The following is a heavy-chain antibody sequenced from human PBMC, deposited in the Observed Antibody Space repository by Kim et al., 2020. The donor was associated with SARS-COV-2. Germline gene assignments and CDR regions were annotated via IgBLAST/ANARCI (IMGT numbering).Heavy chain of an antibody. D-gene: IGHD5-12*01. J-gene: IGHJ4*02. V-gene: IGHV1-18*01. CDR3: ARVGSFSYSGYGNWFDY. CDR1: GYTFTSYG. Sequence: ASVKVSCKASGYTFTSYGISWVRQAPGQGLEWMGWISAYNGNTNYAQKLQGRVTMTTDTSTSTAYMELRSLRSDDTAVYYCARVGSFSYSGYGNWFDYWGQGTLVTVSS. CDR2: ISAYNGNT.